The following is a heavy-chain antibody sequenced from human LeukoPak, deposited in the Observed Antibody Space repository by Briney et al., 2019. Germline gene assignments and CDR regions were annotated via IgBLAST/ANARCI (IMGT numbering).Heavy chain of an antibody. CDR3: ARGTVLRYFDWLYSYYYMDV. J-gene: IGHJ6*03. CDR1: GYTFTSYY. CDR2: INPSGGST. D-gene: IGHD3-9*01. Sequence: ASVKVSCKASGYTFTSYYMHWVRQAPGQGLEWMGIINPSGGSTSYAQKFQGRVTMTRDMSTSTVYMELSSLRSEDTAVYYCARGTVLRYFDWLYSYYYMDVWGKGTTVTISS. V-gene: IGHV1-46*01.